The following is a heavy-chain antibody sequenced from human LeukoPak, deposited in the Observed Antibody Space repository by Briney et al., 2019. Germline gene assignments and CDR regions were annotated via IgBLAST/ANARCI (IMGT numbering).Heavy chain of an antibody. CDR1: GFTFRNYA. V-gene: IGHV3-30*04. CDR3: AREDRYCSDDSCYSLDY. D-gene: IGHD2-15*01. Sequence: GGSLRLSCEASGFTFRNYAMHWVRQPPGKGLEGVSLISSDGRNKDYADSVKGRFTVSRDNSKNTLYLQMSSLRAEDTAVYYCAREDRYCSDDSCYSLDYWGQGTLVSVSS. CDR2: ISSDGRNK. J-gene: IGHJ4*02.